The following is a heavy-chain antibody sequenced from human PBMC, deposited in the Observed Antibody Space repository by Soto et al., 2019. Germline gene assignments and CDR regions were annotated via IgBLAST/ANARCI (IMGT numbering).Heavy chain of an antibody. CDR1: GFTFSSYW. Sequence: GGSLRLSCAASGFTFSSYWMHWVRQAPGKGLVWVSRINSDGSSTSYADSVKGRFTISRDNAKNTLYLQMNSLRAEDTAVYYCARGDYDSSGYSWEEYYYYYYGMDVWGQGTTVTVSS. D-gene: IGHD3-22*01. J-gene: IGHJ6*02. CDR2: INSDGSST. CDR3: ARGDYDSSGYSWEEYYYYYYGMDV. V-gene: IGHV3-74*01.